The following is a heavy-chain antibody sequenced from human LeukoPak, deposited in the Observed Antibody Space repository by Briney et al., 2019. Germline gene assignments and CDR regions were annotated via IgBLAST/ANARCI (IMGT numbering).Heavy chain of an antibody. D-gene: IGHD1-7*01. V-gene: IGHV4-34*01. CDR3: ARGPTISGTGYFDY. Sequence: SETLSLTCAVYGESFNRYYWSWIRQSPGKGLEWIAEIDHRGDANYNPSVKGRVIISIDTSKNQFSLKVKSVTATDTAVYYCARGPTISGTGYFDYWGQGTLVTVSS. CDR2: IDHRGDA. J-gene: IGHJ4*03. CDR1: GESFNRYY.